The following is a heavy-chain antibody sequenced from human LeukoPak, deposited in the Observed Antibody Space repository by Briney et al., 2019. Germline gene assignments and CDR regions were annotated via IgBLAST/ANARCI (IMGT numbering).Heavy chain of an antibody. Sequence: PGGSLRLSCAASGFTFINHAMAWVRQAPGKGLECVSAIGGSGGVTYYADSVRGQFTISRDNSKNTLYLQMNSLRAEDTAVYYCATLYGDYNWYFDLWGRGTLVTVSS. J-gene: IGHJ2*01. D-gene: IGHD4-17*01. CDR3: ATLYGDYNWYFDL. V-gene: IGHV3-23*01. CDR1: GFTFINHA. CDR2: IGGSGGVT.